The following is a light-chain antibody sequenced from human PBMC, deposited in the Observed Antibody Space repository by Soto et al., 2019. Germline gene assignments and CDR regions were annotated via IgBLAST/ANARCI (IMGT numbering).Light chain of an antibody. J-gene: IGLJ3*02. Sequence: VLTQPPSVSGAPGQRVTISCTGSSSNIGAGYDVHWYQQLPGTAPKLLIYGNSNRPSGVPDRFSGSKSGTSASLAITGLQAEDEADYYCQSYDSSLSGVFGGGTKLTVL. CDR1: SSNIGAGYD. V-gene: IGLV1-40*01. CDR3: QSYDSSLSGV. CDR2: GNS.